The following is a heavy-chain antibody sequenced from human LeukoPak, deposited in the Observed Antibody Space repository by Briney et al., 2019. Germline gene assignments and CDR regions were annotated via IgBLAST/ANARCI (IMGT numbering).Heavy chain of an antibody. CDR1: GFTFSNYA. CDR3: AKDISGAWPRYFDY. CDR2: ISGSGGST. V-gene: IGHV3-23*01. Sequence: PGRSLTLSCAASGFTFSNYAINWVRKAPGQGLEWVSAISGSGGSTYYADSVKGRFTISRDNSKNTLYLQMNSLRAEDTAVYYCAKDISGAWPRYFDYWGQGTLVTVSS. J-gene: IGHJ4*02. D-gene: IGHD4/OR15-4a*01.